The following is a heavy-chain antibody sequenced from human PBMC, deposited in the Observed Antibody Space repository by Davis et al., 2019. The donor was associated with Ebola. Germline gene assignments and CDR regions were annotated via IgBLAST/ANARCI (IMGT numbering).Heavy chain of an antibody. V-gene: IGHV4-39*01. CDR2: IYYSGIT. CDR1: GRSIISSSSY. D-gene: IGHD3-3*01. CDR3: ARQGWSGYSLRHWLDP. J-gene: IGHJ5*02. Sequence: SETLSLTCTVSGRSIISSSSYWGWIRQPPRKGLEWIGSIYYSGITYYNPSLKSRVTISVDTSKNQFSLKLRSVTAADTAVYYCARQGWSGYSLRHWLDPWGRGTLVTVSS.